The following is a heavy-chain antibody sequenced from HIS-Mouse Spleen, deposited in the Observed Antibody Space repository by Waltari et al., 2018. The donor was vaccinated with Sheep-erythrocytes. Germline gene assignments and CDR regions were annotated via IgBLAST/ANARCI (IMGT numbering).Heavy chain of an antibody. CDR1: GFTFSSYA. CDR2: ISGSGGST. J-gene: IGHJ4*02. CDR3: AKQTLRRTYFDY. D-gene: IGHD4-17*01. Sequence: AASGFTFSSYAMSWVRQAPGKGLEWVSDISGSGGSTYYADSVKGRFTISRDNSKNTLYLQMNSLRAEDTAVYYCAKQTLRRTYFDYWGQGTLVTVSS. V-gene: IGHV3-23*01.